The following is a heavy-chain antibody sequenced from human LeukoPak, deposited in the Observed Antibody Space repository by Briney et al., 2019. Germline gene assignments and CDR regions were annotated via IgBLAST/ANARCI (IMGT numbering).Heavy chain of an antibody. J-gene: IGHJ1*01. D-gene: IGHD2-2*01. CDR3: ARHTAATEYFQH. V-gene: IGHV5-51*01. CDR2: IYPGDSAGDSDT. Sequence: GESLKISCKGSGYSFTNYWIGWVRQMPGKGLEWMGIIYPGDSAGDSDTRYSPSFRGQVTISADKSISTAYLQWSSLKASDTAMYYCARHTAATEYFQHWGQGTLVTVSS. CDR1: GYSFTNYW.